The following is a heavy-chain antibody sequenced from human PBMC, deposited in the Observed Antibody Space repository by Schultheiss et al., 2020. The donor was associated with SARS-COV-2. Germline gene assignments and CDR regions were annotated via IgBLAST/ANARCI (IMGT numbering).Heavy chain of an antibody. CDR3: ARERWELVVADYKYYGTDV. V-gene: IGHV3-48*03. Sequence: GGSLRLSCAASGFTFSSYEMNWVRQAPGKGLEWVSYISSSGSTIYYADSVKGRFTISRDNAKNIMYLQLNSLRAEDTAVYYCARERWELVVADYKYYGTDVWGQGTTVTVSS. CDR1: GFTFSSYE. D-gene: IGHD1-26*01. J-gene: IGHJ6*02. CDR2: ISSSGSTI.